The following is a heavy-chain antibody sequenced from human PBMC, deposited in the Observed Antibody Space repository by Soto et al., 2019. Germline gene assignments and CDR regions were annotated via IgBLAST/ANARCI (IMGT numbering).Heavy chain of an antibody. J-gene: IGHJ5*02. CDR2: MNPGSGDT. CDR3: ARMATVGSLNWFDP. Sequence: ASVKVSCKASGYSFTNHDVTWVRQATGQGLEWMGWMNPGSGDTGYAQKFQGRVTMTRGISIATAYMELSSLRSDDTAIYYCARMATVGSLNWFDPWGQGTLVTVSS. CDR1: GYSFTNHD. D-gene: IGHD3-10*01. V-gene: IGHV1-8*01.